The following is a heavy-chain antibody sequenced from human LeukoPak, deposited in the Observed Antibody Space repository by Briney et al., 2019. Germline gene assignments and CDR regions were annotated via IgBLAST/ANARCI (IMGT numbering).Heavy chain of an antibody. CDR2: VRPGDNRM. Sequence: ASVKVSCKASGYSFTAYYIPWVRLAPGQGPEWMGTVRPGDNRMTYAQKFQGRVTMTRDMSTTTGYLELSSLRSEDTAVYYCVRERSGGTYDYWGQGTLVTVSS. J-gene: IGHJ4*02. CDR1: GYSFTAYY. CDR3: VRERSGGTYDY. V-gene: IGHV1-46*01. D-gene: IGHD3-16*01.